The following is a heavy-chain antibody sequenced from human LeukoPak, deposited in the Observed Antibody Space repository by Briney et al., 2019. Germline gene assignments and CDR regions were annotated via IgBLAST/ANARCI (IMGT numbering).Heavy chain of an antibody. D-gene: IGHD3-10*01. Sequence: PSETLSLTCTVAGASVSSGGYYWSWIRQPPGKGLEWIGYIYYSGSTNFNPSLKSRVTISVDTSKNQFSLKVSSVTAADTAVYYCARRGGSGRSFDYWGQGTLVIVSS. CDR1: GASVSSGGYY. CDR2: IYYSGST. CDR3: ARRGGSGRSFDY. V-gene: IGHV4-61*08. J-gene: IGHJ4*02.